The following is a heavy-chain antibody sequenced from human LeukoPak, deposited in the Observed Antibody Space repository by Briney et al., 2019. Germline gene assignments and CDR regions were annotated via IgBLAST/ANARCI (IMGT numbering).Heavy chain of an antibody. V-gene: IGHV4-34*01. J-gene: IGHJ4*02. CDR3: ARWLYGYVH. Sequence: SETLSLTCTVSGGSISSYYWSWIRQPPGKGLEWIGEINHSGSTNYNPSLKSRVTISVDTSKNQFSLKLSSVTAADTAVYYCARWLYGYVHWGQGTLVTVSS. D-gene: IGHD3-16*01. CDR1: GGSISSYY. CDR2: INHSGST.